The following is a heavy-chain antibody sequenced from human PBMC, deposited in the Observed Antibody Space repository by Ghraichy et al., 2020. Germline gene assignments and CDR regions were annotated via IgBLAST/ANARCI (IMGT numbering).Heavy chain of an antibody. CDR2: MSPYNDNA. Sequence: ASVKVSCKASGYMFTSYDINWVRQAPGQGLEWMGWMSPYNDNAGYAQKYQGRVTMTRDISISTAYMELSGLRSEDTAVYYCARGFGEGATNWFDPWGQGTLVTVSS. CDR3: ARGFGEGATNWFDP. CDR1: GYMFTSYD. J-gene: IGHJ5*02. D-gene: IGHD3-10*01. V-gene: IGHV1-8*01.